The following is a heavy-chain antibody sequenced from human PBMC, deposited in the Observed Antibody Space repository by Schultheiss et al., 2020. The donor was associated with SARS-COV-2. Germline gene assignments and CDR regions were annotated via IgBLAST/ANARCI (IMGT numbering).Heavy chain of an antibody. CDR3: ARDDSAGLGVAFDI. CDR1: GFTFSSYW. Sequence: GESLKISCAASGFTFSSYWMNWVRQAPGKGLEWVANIKQDGSEKHYVDSVKGRFTISRDNAEDSLYLQMNTLRAEDTAVYYCARDDSAGLGVAFDIWGQGTLVTVSS. CDR2: IKQDGSEK. V-gene: IGHV3-7*03. D-gene: IGHD3-22*01. J-gene: IGHJ3*02.